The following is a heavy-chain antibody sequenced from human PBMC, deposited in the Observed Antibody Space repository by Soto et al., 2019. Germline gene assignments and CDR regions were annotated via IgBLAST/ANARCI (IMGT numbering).Heavy chain of an antibody. V-gene: IGHV4-31*03. CDR1: GGSISSGGYY. J-gene: IGHJ6*02. CDR2: IYYSGST. CDR3: ARDRDSAYYYYGMDV. Sequence: SETLSLTCTVSGGSISSGGYYWSWIRQHPGKGLEWIGYIYYSGSTYYNPSLKSRVTISVDTSKNQFSLKLSSVTAADTAVYYCARDRDSAYYYYGMDVWGQGTTVTVSS. D-gene: IGHD3-10*01.